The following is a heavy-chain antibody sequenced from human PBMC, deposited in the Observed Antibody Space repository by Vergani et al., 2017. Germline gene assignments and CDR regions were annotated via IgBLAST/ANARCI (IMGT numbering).Heavy chain of an antibody. J-gene: IGHJ3*02. CDR2: ISGSGGST. D-gene: IGHD2-21*01. V-gene: IGHV3-23*01. CDR3: ARGPGCGGDCSWHAFDI. CDR1: GFTFSSYA. Sequence: EVQLLESGGGLVQPGGSLRLSCAASGFTFSSYAMSWVRQAPGKGLEWVSAISGSGGSTYYADSVKGRFTISRENAKNSLYLQMNSLRAGDTAVYYCARGPGCGGDCSWHAFDIWGQGTMVTVSS.